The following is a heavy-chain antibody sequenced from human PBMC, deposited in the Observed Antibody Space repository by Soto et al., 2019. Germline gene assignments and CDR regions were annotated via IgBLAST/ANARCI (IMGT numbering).Heavy chain of an antibody. CDR1: GGSISSYY. Sequence: PSETLSLTCTVSGGSISSYYWTWVRQAPGKGLEWIGDIYNSGTTYYNPSLKSRVTISVDTSKNQFSLKLSSVTAADTAVYYCARNIIANWFDPWGQGTLVTVSS. D-gene: IGHD2-15*01. CDR3: ARNIIANWFDP. CDR2: IYNSGTT. V-gene: IGHV4-59*01. J-gene: IGHJ5*02.